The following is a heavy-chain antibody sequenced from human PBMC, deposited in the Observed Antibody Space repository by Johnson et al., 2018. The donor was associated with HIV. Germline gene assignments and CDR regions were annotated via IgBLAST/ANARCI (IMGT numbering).Heavy chain of an antibody. D-gene: IGHD2-15*01. CDR3: TTDRYCSGGSCYSEAFYI. CDR1: GFTFNTYA. V-gene: IGHV3-23*04. CDR2: ISGADSST. J-gene: IGHJ3*02. Sequence: VQLVESGGGVVQPGRSLRLSCAASGFTFNTYAMAWVRQAPGKGLEWVSAISGADSSTYYADSVKGRFTISRDNSKNTLYLQMNSLRAEDTAVYYCTTDRYCSGGSCYSEAFYIWGQGTMVTVSS.